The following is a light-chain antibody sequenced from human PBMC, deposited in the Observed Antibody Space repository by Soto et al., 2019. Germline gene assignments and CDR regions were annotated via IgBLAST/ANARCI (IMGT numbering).Light chain of an antibody. Sequence: EIVVTESPATLFVSPGERATLPLRASQNIDNKLVWYQQKPGQVPRLLIYDASTRATGIPARFSGSGSGTEFTLTISSLQSEDFAFYYCQQFHYWWTFGQGTKVDIK. J-gene: IGKJ1*01. CDR2: DAS. V-gene: IGKV3-15*01. CDR3: QQFHYWWT. CDR1: QNIDNK.